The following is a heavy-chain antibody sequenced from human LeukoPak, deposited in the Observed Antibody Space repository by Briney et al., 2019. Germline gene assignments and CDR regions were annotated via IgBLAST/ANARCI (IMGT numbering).Heavy chain of an antibody. Sequence: ASVKVSCKASGYTFTAGYYMHWVRQAPGQGLEWMGWINPNSGGTNYAQKFQGRVTMTEDTSTDTAYMELSSLRSEDTAVYYCATAHRIVGATAPFDYWGQGTLVTVSS. V-gene: IGHV1-2*02. J-gene: IGHJ4*02. CDR1: GYTFTAGYY. CDR3: ATAHRIVGATAPFDY. CDR2: INPNSGGT. D-gene: IGHD1-26*01.